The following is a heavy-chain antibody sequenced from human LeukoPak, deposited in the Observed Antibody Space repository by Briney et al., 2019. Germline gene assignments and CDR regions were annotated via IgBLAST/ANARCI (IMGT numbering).Heavy chain of an antibody. V-gene: IGHV3-69-1*01. Sequence: PGGSLKLSCAASGFTFSGSAMHWVRQASGKGLEWVSSSSTYYADSVKGRFTTSRDNAKNSLYLQMNSLRAEDTAVYYCARDFHRYYYDSSGYNAFDIWGQGTMVTVSS. CDR3: ARDFHRYYYDSSGYNAFDI. CDR1: GFTFSGSA. J-gene: IGHJ3*02. CDR2: SSSST. D-gene: IGHD3-22*01.